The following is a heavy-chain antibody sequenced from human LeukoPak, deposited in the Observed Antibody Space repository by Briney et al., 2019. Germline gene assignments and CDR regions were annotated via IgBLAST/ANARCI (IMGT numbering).Heavy chain of an antibody. V-gene: IGHV4-34*01. Sequence: SETLSLTCAVYGGSFSGYYWSWIRQPPGKGLEWIGEINHSGSTNYNPSLKSRVTISVDTSKNQFSLKLSSVTAADTAVYYCARDLIGPVVPAARDYGMDVWGQGTTVTVSS. CDR3: ARDLIGPVVPAARDYGMDV. CDR1: GGSFSGYY. D-gene: IGHD2-2*01. CDR2: INHSGST. J-gene: IGHJ6*02.